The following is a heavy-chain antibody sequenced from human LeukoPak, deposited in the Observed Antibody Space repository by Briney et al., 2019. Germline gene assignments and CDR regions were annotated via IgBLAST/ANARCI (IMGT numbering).Heavy chain of an antibody. CDR2: FDPEDGET. D-gene: IGHD3-10*01. CDR1: GYTLTELS. J-gene: IGHJ6*02. V-gene: IGHV1-24*01. Sequence: ASVKVSCKVSGYTLTELSTHWVRQAPGKGLEWMGGFDPEDGETIYAQKFQGRVTMTEDTSTDTAYMELSSLRSEDTAVYYCATSRTLSGSYYYYYYGMDVWGQGTTVTVSS. CDR3: ATSRTLSGSYYYYYYGMDV.